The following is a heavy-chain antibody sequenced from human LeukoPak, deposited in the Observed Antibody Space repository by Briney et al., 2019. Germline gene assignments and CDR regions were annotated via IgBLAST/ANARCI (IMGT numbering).Heavy chain of an antibody. CDR1: AFTFSNNW. Sequence: GGSLRLSCAASAFTFSNNWMYWVRQAPGKGLEWVANIKQDGSVKTYVDSVKGRFTISRDNAKNSLYLQMNSLRAEDTAVYYCAKDSYSRGDYWGQGTLVTVSS. CDR2: IKQDGSVK. J-gene: IGHJ4*02. D-gene: IGHD6-13*01. CDR3: AKDSYSRGDY. V-gene: IGHV3-7*01.